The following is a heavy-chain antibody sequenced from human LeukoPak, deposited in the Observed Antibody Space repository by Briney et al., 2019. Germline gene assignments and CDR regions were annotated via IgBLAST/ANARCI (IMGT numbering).Heavy chain of an antibody. D-gene: IGHD6-19*01. Sequence: SETLSLTCTVSDDSITIYYWSWIRQPPGKGLGCIGYIDHTGITNYNPSLNSRVTISRDTSKNHFSLELSSATAADTAVYYCARGTSGWYRLRAFDIWGQGTMVTVSS. CDR2: IDHTGIT. CDR3: ARGTSGWYRLRAFDI. J-gene: IGHJ3*02. CDR1: DDSITIYY. V-gene: IGHV4-59*01.